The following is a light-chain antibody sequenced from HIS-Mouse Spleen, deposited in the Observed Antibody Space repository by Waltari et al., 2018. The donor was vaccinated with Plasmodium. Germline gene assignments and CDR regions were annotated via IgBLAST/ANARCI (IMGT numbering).Light chain of an antibody. J-gene: IGLJ3*02. CDR2: EDS. CDR3: YSTDSSGNHRV. CDR1: AVPKQY. V-gene: IGLV3-10*01. Sequence: SYELTQPPSVSVYPGQTARITCSGDAVPKQYSYWYQQKSGQAPVLFIYEDSKRPSGIPERFSGSSSGTMATLTISGAQVEDEADYYCYSTDSSGNHRVFGGGTKLTVL.